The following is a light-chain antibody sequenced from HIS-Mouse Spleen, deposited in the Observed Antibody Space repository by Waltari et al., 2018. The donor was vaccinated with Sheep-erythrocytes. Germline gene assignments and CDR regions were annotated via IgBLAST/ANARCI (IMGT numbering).Light chain of an antibody. CDR2: EGS. V-gene: IGLV2-23*01. CDR1: RSAVGSYTL. CDR3: CSYAGSSTPWV. J-gene: IGLJ3*02. Sequence: QSALTQPASVSGSPGPSITISCTGTRSAVGSYTLVPWYHQHPGKAPKLMIYEGSKRPSGVSNRFSGSKSGNTASLTISGLQAEDEADYYCCSYAGSSTPWVFGGGTKLTVL.